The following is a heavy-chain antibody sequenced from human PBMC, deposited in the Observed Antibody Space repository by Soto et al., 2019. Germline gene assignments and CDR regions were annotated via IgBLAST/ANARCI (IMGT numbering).Heavy chain of an antibody. CDR2: MYYSGSS. J-gene: IGHJ4*02. D-gene: IGHD4-4*01. CDR3: ARHPRDDYNYGGSGIFDY. Sequence: QLQLQESGPGLVKPSETLSPTCSVSGGSISSRTFWWAWIRQPPGKGLEWIGDMYYSGSSYSSPSLKSRVTLSVDTSKNQLSLKLNSVTAADTAVYYCARHPRDDYNYGGSGIFDYWGQGTLVTVSS. CDR1: GGSISSRTFW. V-gene: IGHV4-39*01.